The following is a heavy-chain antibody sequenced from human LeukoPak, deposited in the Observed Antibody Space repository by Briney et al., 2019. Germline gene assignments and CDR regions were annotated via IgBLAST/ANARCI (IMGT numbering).Heavy chain of an antibody. Sequence: ASVKVSCKASGYTFTGYYMHWVRQAPGQGLEWMGWINPNSGGTNYAQKFQGRVTMTRDTSISTAYMELSRLRTDDTAVYYCARGLAYYDFWSGLDYWGQGTLVTVSS. J-gene: IGHJ4*02. CDR3: ARGLAYYDFWSGLDY. CDR1: GYTFTGYY. D-gene: IGHD3-3*01. V-gene: IGHV1-2*02. CDR2: INPNSGGT.